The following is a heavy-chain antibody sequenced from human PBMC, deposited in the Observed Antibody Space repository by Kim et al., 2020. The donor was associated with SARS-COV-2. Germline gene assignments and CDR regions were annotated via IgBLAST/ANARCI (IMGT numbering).Heavy chain of an antibody. CDR2: ISGSGGST. CDR1: GFTFSSYA. D-gene: IGHD3-22*01. J-gene: IGHJ4*02. V-gene: IGHV3-23*01. Sequence: GGSLRLFCAASGFTFSSYAMSWVRQAPGKGLEWVSAISGSGGSTYYADSVKGRFTISRDNSKNTLYLQMNSLRAEDTAVYYCAKGPQLYYYYSSGYYYVEEDYYFDYWGQGTLVTVSS. CDR3: AKGPQLYYYYSSGYYYVEEDYYFDY.